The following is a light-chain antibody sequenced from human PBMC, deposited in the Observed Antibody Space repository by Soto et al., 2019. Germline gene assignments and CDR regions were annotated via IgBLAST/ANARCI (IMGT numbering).Light chain of an antibody. CDR1: SSNIESNN. J-gene: IGLJ2*01. Sequence: QSVLTQPPSASGTPGQRVTISCSGSSSNIESNNVYWYQQFPGTAPKLLIYRDNQRPSGVPDRFSGSKSGTSASLAINGHRSEDEADYYCAAWDDSLSGVVFGGGTKVTVL. CDR2: RDN. CDR3: AAWDDSLSGVV. V-gene: IGLV1-47*01.